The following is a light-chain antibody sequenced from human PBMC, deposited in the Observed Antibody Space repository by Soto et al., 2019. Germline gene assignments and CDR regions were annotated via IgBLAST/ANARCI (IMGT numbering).Light chain of an antibody. V-gene: IGLV1-40*01. CDR2: GNT. Sequence: QSALTQPPSVSGAPGQRVTISCTGSSSNIGAGYDVHWYQQFPGTTPKFLIYGNTNRSSGVPDRFSASKSGTSASLDITGLQAEDEAEYFCQSYDSSLTVVFGGGTKVTVL. CDR3: QSYDSSLTVV. CDR1: SSNIGAGYD. J-gene: IGLJ2*01.